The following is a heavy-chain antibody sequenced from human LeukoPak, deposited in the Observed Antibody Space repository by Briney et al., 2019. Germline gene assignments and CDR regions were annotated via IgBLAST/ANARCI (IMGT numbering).Heavy chain of an antibody. Sequence: GGSLRLSCAASGFTFSSYGMHWVRQAPGKGLEWVAFIRYDGISKYYADSVKGRFTISRDNSKNTLYLQMNSLRAEDTAVYYCAKITGDRSYWGQGTLVTVSS. CDR2: IRYDGISK. V-gene: IGHV3-30*02. CDR3: AKITGDRSY. J-gene: IGHJ4*02. CDR1: GFTFSSYG. D-gene: IGHD7-27*01.